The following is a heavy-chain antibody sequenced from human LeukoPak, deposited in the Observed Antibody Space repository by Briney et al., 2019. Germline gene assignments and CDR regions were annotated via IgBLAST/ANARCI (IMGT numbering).Heavy chain of an antibody. V-gene: IGHV4-39*07. D-gene: IGHD5-24*01. Sequence: SETLSLTCTVSGGSISSSSYYWGWIRQPPGKGLEWIGSIYYSGSTYYNPSLKSRVTISVDTSKNQFSLKLSSVTAADTAVYYCARDPGRWLQPFDPWGQGTLVTVSS. CDR3: ARDPGRWLQPFDP. CDR1: GGSISSSSYY. J-gene: IGHJ5*02. CDR2: IYYSGST.